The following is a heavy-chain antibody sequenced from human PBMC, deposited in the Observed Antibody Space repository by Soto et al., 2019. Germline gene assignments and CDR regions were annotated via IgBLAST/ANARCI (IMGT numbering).Heavy chain of an antibody. D-gene: IGHD6-13*01. CDR2: IKSKTDGGTT. Sequence: SGGSLRLSCAASGFTFSNAWLSWVRQAPGKGLEWVGRIKSKTDGGTTDYAAPVKGRFTISRDDPKNTLYLQMNSLKTEDTAVYYCTTEGSSWDDAVDIWGQGTMVTVSS. J-gene: IGHJ3*02. CDR3: TTEGSSWDDAVDI. V-gene: IGHV3-15*01. CDR1: GFTFSNAW.